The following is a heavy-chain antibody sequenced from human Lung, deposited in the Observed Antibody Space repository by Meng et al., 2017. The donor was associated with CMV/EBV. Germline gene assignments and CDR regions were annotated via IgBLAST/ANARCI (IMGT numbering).Heavy chain of an antibody. D-gene: IGHD5-18*01. J-gene: IGHJ4*02. V-gene: IGHV1-46*01. CDR2: INPSGGST. Sequence: ASVXVSCKASGYTFTRYYMHWVRQAPGQGLEWMGIINPSGGSTSYEQKFQGRVTMTRDTSTSTVYMELSSLRSEDTAVYYGARDRARGYSYGIIDYWGQGTLVTVSS. CDR1: GYTFTRYY. CDR3: ARDRARGYSYGIIDY.